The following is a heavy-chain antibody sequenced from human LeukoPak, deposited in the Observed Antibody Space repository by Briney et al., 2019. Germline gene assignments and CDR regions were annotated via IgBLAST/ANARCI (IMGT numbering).Heavy chain of an antibody. CDR1: SISTNGYY. D-gene: IGHD6-6*01. CDR3: ARSHSSTSWFFDS. V-gene: IGHV4-39*07. CDR2: THYTGST. Sequence: RSSETLSLTCTVDSISTNGYYWGWIRQPPGKGLEWVGSTHYTGSTYYNPSLESRVTVSVDTSKNQFSLKLSSVTAADTALYYCARSHSSTSWFFDSWGQGTLVTVSS. J-gene: IGHJ4*02.